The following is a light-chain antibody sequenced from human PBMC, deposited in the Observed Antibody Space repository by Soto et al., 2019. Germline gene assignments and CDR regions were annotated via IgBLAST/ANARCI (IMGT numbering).Light chain of an antibody. CDR1: QSVSSSY. CDR3: QHYGSSPLFT. V-gene: IGKV3-20*01. J-gene: IGKJ3*01. CDR2: GAS. Sequence: EIVLTQSPGTLSLSPGERATLSWRASQSVSSSYLAWYQQKPGQAPRLLIYGASSRATGIPDRFSGSGSGTDFTLTISRLEPEDFAVYYCQHYGSSPLFTFGPGTKVDIK.